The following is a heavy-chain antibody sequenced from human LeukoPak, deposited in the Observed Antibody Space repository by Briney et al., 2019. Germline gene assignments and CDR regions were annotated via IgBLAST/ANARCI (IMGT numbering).Heavy chain of an antibody. D-gene: IGHD2-8*01. Sequence: ASVKVSCTASGGTFSSYAISWVRPAPGQGLEWMGGIIPIFGTANYAQKFQGRVTITADESTSTAYMELSSLRSEDTAVYYCARVECTNGVCSTFFDYWGQGTLVTVSS. V-gene: IGHV1-69*13. CDR2: IIPIFGTA. CDR1: GGTFSSYA. J-gene: IGHJ4*02. CDR3: ARVECTNGVCSTFFDY.